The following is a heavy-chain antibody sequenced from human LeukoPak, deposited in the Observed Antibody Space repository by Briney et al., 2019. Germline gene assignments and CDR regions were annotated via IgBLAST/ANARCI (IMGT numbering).Heavy chain of an antibody. CDR3: ARGSGYGKGHDY. J-gene: IGHJ4*02. Sequence: PGGSLGLSCAASGFTFSSYSMNWVRQAPGKGLEWVSSISSSSSYIYYADSVKGRFTISRDNAKNSLYLQMNSLRAEDTAVYYCARGSGYGKGHDYWGQGTLVTVSS. D-gene: IGHD5-12*01. V-gene: IGHV3-21*01. CDR2: ISSSSSYI. CDR1: GFTFSSYS.